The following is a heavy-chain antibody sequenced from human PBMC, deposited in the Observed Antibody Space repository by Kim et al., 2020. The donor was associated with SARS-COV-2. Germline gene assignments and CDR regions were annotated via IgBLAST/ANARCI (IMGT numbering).Heavy chain of an antibody. CDR3: ARDHLARYFDRGRAEYFQH. CDR1: GFTFSSYS. V-gene: IGHV3-21*01. J-gene: IGHJ1*01. CDR2: ISSSSSYI. Sequence: GGSLRLSCAASGFTFSSYSMNWVRQAPGKGLEWVSSISSSSSYIYYADSVKGRFTISRDNAKNSLYLQMNSLRAEDTAVYYCARDHLARYFDRGRAEYFQHWGQGTLVTVSS. D-gene: IGHD3-9*01.